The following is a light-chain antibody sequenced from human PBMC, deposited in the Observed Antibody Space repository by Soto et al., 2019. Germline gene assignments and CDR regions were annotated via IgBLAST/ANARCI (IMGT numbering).Light chain of an antibody. CDR2: DVS. V-gene: IGLV2-14*01. Sequence: QSALTQPASVSGYPGQSITISCTGTSSDVGGYNYVSWYQQHPGKAPKLMIYDVSNRPSGVSNRFSGSKSGNTASLTISGLQAEDEADYYRSSYTSSSTVVFGGGTKLTVL. CDR1: SSDVGGYNY. J-gene: IGLJ2*01. CDR3: SSYTSSSTVV.